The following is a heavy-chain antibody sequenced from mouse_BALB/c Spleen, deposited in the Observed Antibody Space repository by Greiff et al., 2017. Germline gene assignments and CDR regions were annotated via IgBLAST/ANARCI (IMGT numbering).Heavy chain of an antibody. J-gene: IGHJ4*01. CDR3: ARREEGQQRPYYAMDY. V-gene: IGHV3-2*02. CDR2: ISYSGST. CDR1: GYSITSDYA. Sequence: EVKLQESGPGLVKPSQSLSLTCTVTGYSITSDYAWNWIRQFPGNKLEWMGYISYSGSTSYNPSLKSRISITRDTSKNQFFLQLNSVTTEDTATYYCARREEGQQRPYYAMDYWGQGTSVTVSS. D-gene: IGHD3-3*01.